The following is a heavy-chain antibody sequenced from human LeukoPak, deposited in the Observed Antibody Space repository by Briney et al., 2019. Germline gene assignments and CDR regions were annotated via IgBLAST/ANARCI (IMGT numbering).Heavy chain of an antibody. J-gene: IGHJ4*02. D-gene: IGHD1/OR15-1a*01. CDR1: GFTFIGYA. Sequence: GGSLRLSCAASGFTFIGYAMSWVRQAPGRGLEWVSCMSGSGDTTYYADSVKGRFTISRDNAKNTLYLQMNSLRDEDTALYYCARDLTTSDNWGQGTLVTVSS. CDR2: MSGSGDTT. CDR3: ARDLTTSDN. V-gene: IGHV3-23*01.